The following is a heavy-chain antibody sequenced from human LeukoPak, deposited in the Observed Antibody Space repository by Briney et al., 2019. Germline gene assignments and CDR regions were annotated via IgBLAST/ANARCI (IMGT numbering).Heavy chain of an antibody. Sequence: GGSLRLSCAASGFTFSDYYMSWIRQAPGKGLEWVASIKQDGSDKYYVDSVKGRFTISRDNAKNSLFLQMNSLRAEDTAVFYCARDRGDGWFDPWGQGTLVTVSS. V-gene: IGHV3-7*05. J-gene: IGHJ5*02. CDR2: IKQDGSDK. CDR1: GFTFSDYY. CDR3: ARDRGDGWFDP. D-gene: IGHD2-21*01.